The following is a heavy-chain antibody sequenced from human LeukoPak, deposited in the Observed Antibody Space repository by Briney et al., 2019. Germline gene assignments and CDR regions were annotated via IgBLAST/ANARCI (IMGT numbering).Heavy chain of an antibody. Sequence: SETLSLTCAVYGGSFSGYYWSWIRQPPGKGLEWIGEINHSGSTNYNPSLKSRVTISVDTSKNQFSLKLSSVTAADTAVYYCARGLVFPSPFDPWGQGTLVTVSS. CDR2: INHSGST. CDR3: ARGLVFPSPFDP. CDR1: GGSFSGYY. J-gene: IGHJ5*02. D-gene: IGHD3-9*01. V-gene: IGHV4-34*01.